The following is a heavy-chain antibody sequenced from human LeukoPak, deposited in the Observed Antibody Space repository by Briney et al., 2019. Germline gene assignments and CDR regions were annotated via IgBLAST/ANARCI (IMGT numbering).Heavy chain of an antibody. Sequence: PGGSLRLSCVASGLTFSTYAMHWVRQAPGKGLEWVANIKQDGSETRYVDSVKGRFTISRDNAKNSLFLQMNSLRADDTAVYFCARGFSGSFEYWGQGTLVTVSS. CDR1: GLTFSTYA. J-gene: IGHJ4*02. CDR3: ARGFSGSFEY. D-gene: IGHD1-26*01. V-gene: IGHV3-7*01. CDR2: IKQDGSET.